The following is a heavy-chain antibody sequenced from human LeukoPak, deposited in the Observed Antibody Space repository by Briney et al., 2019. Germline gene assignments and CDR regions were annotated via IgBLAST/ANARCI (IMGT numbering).Heavy chain of an antibody. CDR3: ARGGYSSSWDNFDY. CDR1: GFTFSSYA. D-gene: IGHD6-13*01. J-gene: IGHJ4*02. V-gene: IGHV3-23*01. CDR2: ISGSGGST. Sequence: PGGSPRLSCAASGFTFSSYAMSWVRQAPGKGLEWVSAISGSGGSTYYADSVKGRFTISRDNSKNTLYLQMNSLRAEDTAVYYCARGGYSSSWDNFDYWGQGTLVTVSS.